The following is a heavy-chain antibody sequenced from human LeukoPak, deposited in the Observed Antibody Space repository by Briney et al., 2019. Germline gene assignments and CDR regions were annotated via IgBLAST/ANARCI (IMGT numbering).Heavy chain of an antibody. CDR2: IYYSGST. Sequence: SETLSLTCTVSGGSISSGSYYWSWIRQPAGKGLEWIGYIYYSGSTYYNPSLKSRVTISVDTSKNQFSLKLSSVTAADTAVYYCARVLTTRDDAFDIWGQGTMVTVSS. J-gene: IGHJ3*02. V-gene: IGHV4-31*03. CDR1: GGSISSGSYY. D-gene: IGHD4-11*01. CDR3: ARVLTTRDDAFDI.